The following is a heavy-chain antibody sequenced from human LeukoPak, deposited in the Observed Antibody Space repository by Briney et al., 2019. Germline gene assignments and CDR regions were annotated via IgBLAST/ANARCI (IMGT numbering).Heavy chain of an antibody. CDR1: GFTFSTYS. CDR2: ISSGSSSI. D-gene: IGHD4-23*01. CDR3: ARVRWASYYFEY. J-gene: IGHJ4*02. V-gene: IGHV3-48*02. Sequence: GGSLRLSCAASGFTFSTYSMNRVRQAPGKGLEWVSYISSGSSSISYADSVKGRFTISRDNAKNSLYLQMNSLRDEDTAVYYCARVRWASYYFEYWGQGTLVTVSS.